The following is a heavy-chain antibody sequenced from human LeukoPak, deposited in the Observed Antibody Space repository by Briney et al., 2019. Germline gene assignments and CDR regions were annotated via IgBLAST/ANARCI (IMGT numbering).Heavy chain of an antibody. V-gene: IGHV3-7*03. CDR2: VSKDGSEK. D-gene: IGHD1/OR15-1a*01. Sequence: GRSLRLSCAASGFTFSSYAMSWVRQAPGKGPEWVANVSKDGSEKYYVDSVKGRFTISRDTAKNSLYLQMNNLRAEDTALYYCARNNDMDVWGQGTTVIVSS. J-gene: IGHJ6*02. CDR3: ARNNDMDV. CDR1: GFTFSSYA.